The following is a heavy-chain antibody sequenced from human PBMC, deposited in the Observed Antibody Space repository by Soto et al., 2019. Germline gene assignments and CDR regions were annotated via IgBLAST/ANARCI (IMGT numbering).Heavy chain of an antibody. J-gene: IGHJ4*02. V-gene: IGHV4-34*01. CDR3: ASSTYYYGSGSSRPSDY. Sequence: SETLSLTCAVYVGSFSGYYWSWIRQPPGKGLEWIGEINHSGSTNYNPSLKSRVTISVDTSKNQFSLKLSSVTAADTAVYYCASSTYYYGSGSSRPSDYWGQGTLVTVSS. D-gene: IGHD3-10*01. CDR2: INHSGST. CDR1: VGSFSGYY.